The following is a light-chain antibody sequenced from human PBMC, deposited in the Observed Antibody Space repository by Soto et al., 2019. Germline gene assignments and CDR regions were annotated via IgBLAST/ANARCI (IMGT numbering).Light chain of an antibody. CDR1: QSVSSSY. V-gene: IGKV3-20*01. Sequence: TLFLSAGRGDTLSCRASQSVSSSYLAWYQQKPGQPPRLLIYGASSRATGIPDRFSGSGSGTDFTLTISTLESEYFALFYCQHSDSFPITCGGGTRLEIK. CDR3: QHSDSFPIT. J-gene: IGKJ5*01. CDR2: GAS.